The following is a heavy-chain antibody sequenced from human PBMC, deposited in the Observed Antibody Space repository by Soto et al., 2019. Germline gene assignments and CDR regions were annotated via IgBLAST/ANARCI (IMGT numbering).Heavy chain of an antibody. J-gene: IGHJ6*03. D-gene: IGHD3-9*01. CDR3: ARVRGAIFDWLLFSYMDV. Sequence: GGSLRLSCAASGFTFSSYWMSWVRQAPGKGLEWVANIKQDGSEKYYVDSVKGRFTISRDNAKNSLYLQMNSLRAEDTAVYYCARVRGAIFDWLLFSYMDVWGKGTTVTVSS. V-gene: IGHV3-7*01. CDR1: GFTFSSYW. CDR2: IKQDGSEK.